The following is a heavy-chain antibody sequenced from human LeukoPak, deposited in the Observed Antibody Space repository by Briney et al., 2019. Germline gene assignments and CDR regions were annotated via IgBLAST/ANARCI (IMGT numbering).Heavy chain of an antibody. V-gene: IGHV4-59*08. CDR2: IYYSGST. Sequence: PSETLSLTCTVSGGSISSYHWSWIRQPPGKGLEWIGYIYYSGSTNYNPSLKSRVTISVDTSKNQFSLKLSSVTAADTAVYYCARRPTIAVAGIGFQHWGQGTLVTVSS. D-gene: IGHD6-19*01. J-gene: IGHJ1*01. CDR1: GGSISSYH. CDR3: ARRPTIAVAGIGFQH.